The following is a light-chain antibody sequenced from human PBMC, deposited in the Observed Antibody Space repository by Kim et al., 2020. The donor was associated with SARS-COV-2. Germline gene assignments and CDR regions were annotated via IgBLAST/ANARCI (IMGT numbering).Light chain of an antibody. CDR1: QSVSRNF. J-gene: IGKJ2*01. Sequence: LSPGQRATLSCRASQSVSRNFLAWYQQKPGQAPRLLIYGASSRATGIPDRFSGSGSGTEFTLTISRLEPEDFVMYYCHQYGSSPLTFGPGTKLEI. V-gene: IGKV3-20*01. CDR2: GAS. CDR3: HQYGSSPLT.